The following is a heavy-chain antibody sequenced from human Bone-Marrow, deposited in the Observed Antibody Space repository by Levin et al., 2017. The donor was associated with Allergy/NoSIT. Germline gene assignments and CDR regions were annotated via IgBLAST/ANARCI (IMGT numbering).Heavy chain of an antibody. Sequence: RSQTLSLTCTVSGGSISNYYWSWIRQPPGKGLEWIAYIYYTGSTNYNPSLKSRLTISVDTSNNQFSLKLTSVTAADTAVYYCARHYGSGTYPLDYWGQGTLVTVSS. CDR2: IYYTGST. J-gene: IGHJ4*02. CDR1: GGSISNYY. CDR3: ARHYGSGTYPLDY. V-gene: IGHV4-59*01. D-gene: IGHD3-10*01.